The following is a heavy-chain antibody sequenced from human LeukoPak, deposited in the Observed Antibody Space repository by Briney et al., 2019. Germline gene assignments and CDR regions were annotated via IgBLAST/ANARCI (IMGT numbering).Heavy chain of an antibody. CDR1: GFTFTTYA. Sequence: PGGSLRLSCAASGFTFTTYAMNWVRQAPGKGLELVSGINWNGGSTGYADSVKGRFTISRDNAKNSLYLQMNSLRAEDTALYYCARDRGVDTAMVNLFDLWGQGTLVTVSS. CDR2: INWNGGST. CDR3: ARDRGVDTAMVNLFDL. D-gene: IGHD5-18*01. V-gene: IGHV3-20*04. J-gene: IGHJ5*02.